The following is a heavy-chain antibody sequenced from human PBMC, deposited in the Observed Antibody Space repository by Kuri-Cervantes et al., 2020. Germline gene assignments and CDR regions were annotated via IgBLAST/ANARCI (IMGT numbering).Heavy chain of an antibody. CDR2: ISGSGGST. CDR3: ARCSGSYSDWFDP. CDR1: GFTFSSYW. J-gene: IGHJ5*02. V-gene: IGHV3-23*01. Sequence: LSLTCAASGFTFSSYWMSWVRQAPGKGLEWVSAISGSGGSTYYADSVKGRFTISRDNSKNTLYLQMNSLRDEDTAVYYCARCSGSYSDWFDPWGQGTLVTVSS. D-gene: IGHD1-26*01.